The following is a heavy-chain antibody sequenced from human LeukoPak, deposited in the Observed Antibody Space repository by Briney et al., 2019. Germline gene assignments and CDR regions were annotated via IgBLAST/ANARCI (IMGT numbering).Heavy chain of an antibody. V-gene: IGHV3-74*01. CDR3: SRAGYGGNCFDP. J-gene: IGHJ5*02. CDR2: INNDGRNT. Sequence: GGSLRLSCEASGLTFTTSWMHWVRQAPGKGLVWVSRINNDGRNTRYADSVKGRFTISRDNAKDTLFLQMDSLRAEDTAVYYCSRAGYGGNCFDPWGQGTLVTVSA. CDR1: GLTFTTSW. D-gene: IGHD4-23*01.